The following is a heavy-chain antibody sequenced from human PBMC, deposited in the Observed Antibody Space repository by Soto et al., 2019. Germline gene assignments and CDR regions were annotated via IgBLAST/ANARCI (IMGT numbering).Heavy chain of an antibody. CDR2: TSYDESEK. J-gene: IGHJ4*02. D-gene: IGHD4-17*01. CDR3: VRENYGDYYFDY. CDR1: GFTFSIFS. Sequence: GGSLRLSCAASGFTFSIFSMHWVRQAPGKGLEWVAITSYDESEKYYADSVKGRFTISRDNSKNTLFLQMNSLRAEDTAVYYCVRENYGDYYFDYWGQGTLVTVSS. V-gene: IGHV3-30-3*01.